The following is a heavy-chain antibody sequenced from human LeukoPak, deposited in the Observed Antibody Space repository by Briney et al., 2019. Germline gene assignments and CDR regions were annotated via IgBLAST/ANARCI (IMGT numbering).Heavy chain of an antibody. Sequence: GGSLRLSCAASGFTFSTYWMHWVRHGPGKGLGWVSHICTDGSSTNYTDSVRGRFTISRDNAKNTLYLQMNSLRAEVTAVYYCARVGGSPYFDYWGQGSLVTVSS. CDR2: ICTDGSST. J-gene: IGHJ4*02. D-gene: IGHD1-26*01. CDR1: GFTFSTYW. V-gene: IGHV3-74*01. CDR3: ARVGGSPYFDY.